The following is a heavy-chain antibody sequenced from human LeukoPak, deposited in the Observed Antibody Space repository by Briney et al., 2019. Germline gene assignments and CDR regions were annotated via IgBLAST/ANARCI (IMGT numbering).Heavy chain of an antibody. V-gene: IGHV1-69*04. D-gene: IGHD3-22*01. Sequence: SVKVSCKASGGTFSSYAISWVRQAPGQGLEWMGRIIPILGIANYAQKFQGRVTITADKSTSTAYMELSSLRSEDTAVYYCARRYYGSSGYYKGEYDYWGQGTLVTVSS. CDR1: GGTFSSYA. J-gene: IGHJ4*02. CDR3: ARRYYGSSGYYKGEYDY. CDR2: IIPILGIA.